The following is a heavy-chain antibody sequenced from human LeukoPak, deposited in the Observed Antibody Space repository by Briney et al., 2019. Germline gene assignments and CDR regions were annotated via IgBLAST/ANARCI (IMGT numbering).Heavy chain of an antibody. D-gene: IGHD5-18*01. CDR2: ISGSGGST. CDR3: AREKGYGPEFDY. Sequence: GGSLRLSCAASGFTFSSYAMSWVRQAPGKGLEWVSAISGSGGSTYYADSVKGRFTISRDNAKNSLYLQMNSLRAEDTAVYYCAREKGYGPEFDYWGQGTLVTVSS. V-gene: IGHV3-23*01. CDR1: GFTFSSYA. J-gene: IGHJ4*02.